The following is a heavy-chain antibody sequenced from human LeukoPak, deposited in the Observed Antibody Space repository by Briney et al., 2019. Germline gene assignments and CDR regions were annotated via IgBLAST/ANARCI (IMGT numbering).Heavy chain of an antibody. Sequence: ASVKVSCKASGGTFSSYAISWVRQAPGQGLEWMGGIIPIFGTANYAQKFQGRVTITADESTSTAYMELSSLRSEDTAVYYCARSDRSSSWYFSWFDPWGQGTLVTVSS. V-gene: IGHV1-69*13. CDR1: GGTFSSYA. J-gene: IGHJ5*02. CDR3: ARSDRSSSWYFSWFDP. D-gene: IGHD6-13*01. CDR2: IIPIFGTA.